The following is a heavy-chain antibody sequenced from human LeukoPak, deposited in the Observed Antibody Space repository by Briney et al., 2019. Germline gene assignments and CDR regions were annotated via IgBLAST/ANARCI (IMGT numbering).Heavy chain of an antibody. CDR1: GFTFDDYA. J-gene: IGHJ4*02. V-gene: IGHV3-9*01. CDR3: AKDYSSSWYNRGVVDY. Sequence: GGSLRLSCAASGFTFDDYAMPWVRQAPGKGLEWVSGISWNSGSIGYADSVKGRFTISRDNAKNSLYLQMNSLRAEDTALYYCAKDYSSSWYNRGVVDYWGQGTLVTVSS. CDR2: ISWNSGSI. D-gene: IGHD6-13*01.